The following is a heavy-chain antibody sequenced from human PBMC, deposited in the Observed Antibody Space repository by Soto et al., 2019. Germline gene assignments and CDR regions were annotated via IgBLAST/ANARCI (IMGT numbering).Heavy chain of an antibody. CDR1: GYTFTSYY. J-gene: IGHJ6*02. CDR3: ARDLYSSSSGIYGMDV. Sequence: ASVKVSCKASGYTFTSYYMHWVRQAPGQGLEWMGIINPSGGSTSYAQKFQGRVTMTRDTSTSTVYMELSSLRSEDTAVYYCARDLYSSSSGIYGMDVWGQGTTVTAP. D-gene: IGHD6-6*01. V-gene: IGHV1-46*01. CDR2: INPSGGST.